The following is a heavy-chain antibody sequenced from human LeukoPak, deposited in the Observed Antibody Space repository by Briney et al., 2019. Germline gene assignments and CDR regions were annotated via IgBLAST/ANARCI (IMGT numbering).Heavy chain of an antibody. J-gene: IGHJ5*02. CDR3: ARPYLRGTVVNNWFDP. Sequence: SETLSLTCAIYSESFSGYFWSWIRQPPGKGLEWIGEINYSGSTNYNPSLKSRVTISVDTSKNQFSLKLSSVTAADTAVYYCARPYLRGTVVNNWFDPWGQGTLVTVSS. CDR1: SESFSGYF. D-gene: IGHD4-23*01. CDR2: INYSGST. V-gene: IGHV4-34*01.